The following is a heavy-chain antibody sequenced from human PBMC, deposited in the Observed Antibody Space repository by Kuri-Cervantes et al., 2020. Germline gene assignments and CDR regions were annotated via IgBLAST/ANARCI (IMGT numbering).Heavy chain of an antibody. J-gene: IGHJ4*02. CDR1: GFTFSDYY. D-gene: IGHD3-22*01. Sequence: GESLKISCAASGFTFSDYYMSWVRQAPGKGLEWVSAISGSGGSTYYADSVKGRFTISRDNSKNTLYLQMNGLRAEDTAVYYCAKDQSGVYYYDSSGYLIFDYWGQGTLVTVSS. V-gene: IGHV3-23*01. CDR2: ISGSGGST. CDR3: AKDQSGVYYYDSSGYLIFDY.